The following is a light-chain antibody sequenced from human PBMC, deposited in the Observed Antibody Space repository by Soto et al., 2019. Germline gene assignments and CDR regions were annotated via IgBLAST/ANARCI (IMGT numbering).Light chain of an antibody. J-gene: IGKJ1*01. CDR1: QSLVHSDGNTY. V-gene: IGKV2-30*02. CDR2: RVS. Sequence: DIVMTQSPLSLPVTLGQPASISCRSSQSLVHSDGNTYLNWFQQRPGQSPRRLIYRVSNRDSGVPDRFSGSGSGTDFTLKISRVEAEDVGVYYCMQGRHRRTFGQGTKVEIK. CDR3: MQGRHRRT.